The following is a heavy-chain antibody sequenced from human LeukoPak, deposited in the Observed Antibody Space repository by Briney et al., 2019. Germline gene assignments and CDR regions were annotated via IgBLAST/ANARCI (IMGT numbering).Heavy chain of an antibody. CDR3: ARRTRNYAFDI. V-gene: IGHV4-30-2*01. Sequence: PSQTLSLTCAVSGVSISSGGYSWSWIRQPPGKGLEWIGYIYHSGSTYYNPSLKSRVTISVDKSKNQFSLKLSSVTAADTAVYYCARRTRNYAFDIWGQGTTVTVSS. CDR1: GVSISSGGYS. J-gene: IGHJ3*02. CDR2: IYHSGST.